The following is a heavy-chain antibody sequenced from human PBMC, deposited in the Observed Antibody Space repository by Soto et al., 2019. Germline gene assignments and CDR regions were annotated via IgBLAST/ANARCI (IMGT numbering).Heavy chain of an antibody. J-gene: IGHJ4*02. CDR1: GYTFTTYY. CDR3: VRDRFGYGDSGD. Sequence: QVFLVQSGAEVKKPGASVKVSCKTSGYTFTTYYMHWVRQAPGQGLEWMGVITPSDGSTYSAQKFQGRVTMTRDTSTSTVYLELSSLRAEDSAMYYCVRDRFGYGDSGDWGQGTLVTVSS. CDR2: ITPSDGST. V-gene: IGHV1-46*01. D-gene: IGHD4-17*01.